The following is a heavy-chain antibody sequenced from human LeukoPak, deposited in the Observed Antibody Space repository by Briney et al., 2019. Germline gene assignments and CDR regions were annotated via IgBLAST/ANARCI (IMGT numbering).Heavy chain of an antibody. Sequence: GGSLRLSCAASGFTFSSYGMHWVRQAPGKGLEWVAIIWYDGNNKDYPDSVKGRFTISRDNFKNTTDLQMNSLRAEDTAVYYCARVKVEMATIGWLDPWGQGTLVTVSS. CDR1: GFTFSSYG. CDR3: ARVKVEMATIGWLDP. CDR2: IWYDGNNK. J-gene: IGHJ5*02. D-gene: IGHD5-24*01. V-gene: IGHV3-33*01.